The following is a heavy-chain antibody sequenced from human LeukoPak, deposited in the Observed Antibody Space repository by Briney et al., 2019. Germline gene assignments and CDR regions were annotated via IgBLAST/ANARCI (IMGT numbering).Heavy chain of an antibody. CDR2: IYYSGST. Sequence: SETLTLTCTVSGGSISSYYWSWIRQPPGKGLEWIGYIYYSGSTNYNPSLKSRVTISVDTSKNQFSLKLSSVTAADTAMYYCARHWDSSAYLNWFDPWGQGTLVSVSS. CDR3: ARHWDSSAYLNWFDP. V-gene: IGHV4-59*08. CDR1: GGSISSYY. D-gene: IGHD3-22*01. J-gene: IGHJ5*02.